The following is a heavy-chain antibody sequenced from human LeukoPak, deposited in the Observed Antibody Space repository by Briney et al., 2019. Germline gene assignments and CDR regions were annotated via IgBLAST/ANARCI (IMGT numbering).Heavy chain of an antibody. D-gene: IGHD4-17*01. CDR2: ISGSGGST. J-gene: IGHJ6*03. Sequence: SGGSLRLSCAASGFTFSSYAMSWARQAPGKGLEWVSAISGSGGSTYYADSVKGRFTISRDNSKNTLYLQMNSLRAEDTAVYYCAKDGQYGDYWYYYMDAWGKGTTVTVSS. V-gene: IGHV3-23*01. CDR3: AKDGQYGDYWYYYMDA. CDR1: GFTFSSYA.